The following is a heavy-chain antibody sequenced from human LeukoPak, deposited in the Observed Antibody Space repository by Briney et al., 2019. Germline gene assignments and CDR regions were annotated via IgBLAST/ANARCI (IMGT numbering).Heavy chain of an antibody. CDR3: ARRGSLGAFDI. CDR2: INPSGGST. CDR1: GYTFTSYY. Sequence: ASVKVSCKASGYTFTSYYMHWVRQAPGQGPEWMGIINPSGGSTSYAQKFQGRVTMTRDTSTSTVYMELSSLRSEDTAVYYCARRGSLGAFDIWGQGTMVTVSS. V-gene: IGHV1-46*01. D-gene: IGHD3-10*01. J-gene: IGHJ3*02.